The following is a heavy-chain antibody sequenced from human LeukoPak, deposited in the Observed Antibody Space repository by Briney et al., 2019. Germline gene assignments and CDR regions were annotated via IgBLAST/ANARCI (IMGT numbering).Heavy chain of an antibody. J-gene: IGHJ4*02. CDR3: AKALWATSGSFDY. D-gene: IGHD6-19*01. CDR1: GFTFDDYA. CDR2: ISWNSGSI. Sequence: PGRSLRLSCAASGFTFDDYAMHWVRQAPGKGLEWVSGISWNSGSIGYADSVKGRFTISRDNAKNSLYLQMNSLRAEDTALYYCAKALWATSGSFDYWGQGTLVTVSS. V-gene: IGHV3-9*01.